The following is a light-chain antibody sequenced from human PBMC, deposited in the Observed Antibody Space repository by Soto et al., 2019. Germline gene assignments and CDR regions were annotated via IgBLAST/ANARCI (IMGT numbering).Light chain of an antibody. J-gene: IGKJ1*01. CDR1: QTISSW. V-gene: IGKV1-5*03. Sequence: DVQMTHSASTLSASVLYRVTITCRASQTISSWLAWYQQKPGKAPKLLIYKASTLKSGVPSRFSGSGSGTEFTLTISSLQPDDFATYYCQHYNSYSEAFGQGTKVDIK. CDR3: QHYNSYSEA. CDR2: KAS.